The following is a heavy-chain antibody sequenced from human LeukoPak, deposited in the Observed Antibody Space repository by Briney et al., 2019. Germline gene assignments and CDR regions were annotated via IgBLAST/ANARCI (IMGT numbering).Heavy chain of an antibody. J-gene: IGHJ5*02. V-gene: IGHV1-8*03. CDR2: MNPNSGNT. Sequence: ASVKVSCKASGYTFTSYDINWVRQAPGQGLEWMGWMNPNSGNTGYAQKFQGRVTITRDTSIGTAYMELSSLRSADTAVYYCARADGRYPWGQGTLVTVSS. CDR1: GYTFTSYD. CDR3: ARADGRYP.